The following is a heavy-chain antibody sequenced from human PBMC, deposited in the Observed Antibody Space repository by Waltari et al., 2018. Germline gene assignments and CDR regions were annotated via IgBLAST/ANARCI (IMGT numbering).Heavy chain of an antibody. CDR1: GFTFSNAW. CDR3: TTGHTSDLSGSYYYYYGMDV. V-gene: IGHV3-15*01. D-gene: IGHD1-26*01. CDR2: IKSKTDGGTT. Sequence: EVQLVESGGGLVKPGGSLRLSCAASGFTFSNAWMSWVRQAPGTGLEWVGRIKSKTDGGTTDYAAPVKGRFTISRDDSKNTLYLQMNSLKTEDTAVYYCTTGHTSDLSGSYYYYYGMDVWGQGTTVTVSS. J-gene: IGHJ6*02.